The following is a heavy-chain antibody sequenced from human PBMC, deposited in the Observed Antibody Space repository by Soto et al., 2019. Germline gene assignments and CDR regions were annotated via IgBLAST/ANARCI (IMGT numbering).Heavy chain of an antibody. CDR3: AKGTAYSSGWYSIDD. J-gene: IGHJ4*02. D-gene: IGHD6-19*01. CDR2: ISYDGGNK. V-gene: IGHV3-30*18. CDR1: GFTFSSYG. Sequence: QVQLVESGGGVVQPGRSLRLSCAASGFTFSSYGLHWVRQAPGKGLEWVALISYDGGNKCYADSVKGRFTISRDNSKNTLYLQMNSLRPEDTAVYYCAKGTAYSSGWYSIDDWGQGTLVTVSS.